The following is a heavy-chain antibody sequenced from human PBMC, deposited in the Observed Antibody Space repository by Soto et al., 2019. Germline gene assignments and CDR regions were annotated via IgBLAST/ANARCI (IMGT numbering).Heavy chain of an antibody. CDR3: AREVGSRIPPKYFDL. V-gene: IGHV4-59*01. D-gene: IGHD3-10*01. CDR1: GGSISNYF. J-gene: IGHJ2*01. CDR2: LYDGGRP. Sequence: QVQLQESGPGLVKPSETLSLTCSVSGGSISNYFWSWIRQPPGKGLEWIGHLYDGGRPYYNPSLKSRVIISVNTSKNQFSPKLSSVTAADTAVYYCAREVGSRIPPKYFDLWGRGTLVTVSS.